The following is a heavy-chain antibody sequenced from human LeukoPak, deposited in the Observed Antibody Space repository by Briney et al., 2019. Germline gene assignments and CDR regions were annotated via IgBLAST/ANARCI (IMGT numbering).Heavy chain of an antibody. V-gene: IGHV3-23*01. CDR2: VSSSSDRT. CDR1: GFTFSNYG. D-gene: IGHD3-10*01. J-gene: IGHJ4*02. CDR3: ATLLWFGDPLGYFDY. Sequence: GGSLRLSCAASGFTFSNYGMNWVRQAPGRGLEWVSAVSSSSDRTYYADSVKGRFTISRDNSKNTLYLQMNSLRAEDTAVYYCATLLWFGDPLGYFDYWGQGTLVTVSS.